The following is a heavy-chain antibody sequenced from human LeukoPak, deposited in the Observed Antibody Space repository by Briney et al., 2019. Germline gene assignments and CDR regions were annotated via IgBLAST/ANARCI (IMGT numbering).Heavy chain of an antibody. D-gene: IGHD6-19*01. V-gene: IGHV4-31*03. J-gene: IGHJ4*02. CDR3: ARGSSSGLPPSFDY. CDR1: GGSISSGDYY. Sequence: SETLSLTCTVSGGSISSGDYYWSWIRQHPGKGLEWIGYIYYSGDTYYNPSLRSRVSISVDTSKNQFSLKLSSVTAADTAVYYCARGSSSGLPPSFDYWGQGTLVTVSS. CDR2: IYYSGDT.